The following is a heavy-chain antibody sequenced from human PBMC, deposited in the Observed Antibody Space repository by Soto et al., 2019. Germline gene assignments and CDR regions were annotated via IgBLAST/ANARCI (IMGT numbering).Heavy chain of an antibody. J-gene: IGHJ6*02. CDR1: GGTFSSYA. CDR2: IIPMYNKP. CDR3: ARGYSGGYFYAMDV. D-gene: IGHD4-4*01. Sequence: QVQLVQSGADVKKPGSSVRVSCQASGGTFSSYAFNWVRQAPGQGLEWMGGIIPMYNKPNYAPNFLGRVTISADPSTRTTYMELPTLRSEDTAVYFCARGYSGGYFYAMDVWGQGTTVTVSS. V-gene: IGHV1-69*01.